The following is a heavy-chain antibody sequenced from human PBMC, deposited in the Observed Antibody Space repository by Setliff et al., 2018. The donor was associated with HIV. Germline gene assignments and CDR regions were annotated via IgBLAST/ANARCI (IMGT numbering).Heavy chain of an antibody. Sequence: ASVKVSCKASGYTFTGYYMHWVRQAPGQGLEWMGWINPNSGGTDYAQKFQGRVTMTRDTSISTAYMELSSLRSDDTAMYYCATDPGYSSTWYPESFQHWGQGTVVTVSS. CDR1: GYTFTGYY. CDR3: ATDPGYSSTWYPESFQH. J-gene: IGHJ1*01. D-gene: IGHD6-13*01. V-gene: IGHV1-2*02. CDR2: INPNSGGT.